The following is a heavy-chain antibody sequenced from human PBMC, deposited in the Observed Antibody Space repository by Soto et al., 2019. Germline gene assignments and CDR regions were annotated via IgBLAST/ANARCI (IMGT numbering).Heavy chain of an antibody. J-gene: IGHJ4*02. Sequence: ASVKVSCKASGYTFTGYYMHWVRQAPGQGLEWMGWINPNSGGTNYAQKFQGRVTMTRDTSISTAYMELSRLRSDDTAVYYCARVAYCGGDCYSYGLTFDYWGQGTLVTSPQ. CDR1: GYTFTGYY. D-gene: IGHD2-21*02. CDR3: ARVAYCGGDCYSYGLTFDY. CDR2: INPNSGGT. V-gene: IGHV1-2*02.